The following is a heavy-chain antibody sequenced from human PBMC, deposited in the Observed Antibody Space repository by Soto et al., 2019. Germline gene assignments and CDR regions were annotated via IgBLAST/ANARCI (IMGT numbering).Heavy chain of an antibody. CDR2: INPSGGST. CDR3: DRARRQVNSNSYGMDV. D-gene: IGHD1-1*01. CDR1: GYTFTSYY. Sequence: ASVKVSCKASGYTFTSYYMHWVRQAPGQGLEWMGIINPSGGSTSYAQKFQGRVTMTRDTSTSTVYMELSSLRSEDTAVYYCDRARRQVNSNSYGMDVWGQGPTVTVSS. J-gene: IGHJ6*02. V-gene: IGHV1-46*01.